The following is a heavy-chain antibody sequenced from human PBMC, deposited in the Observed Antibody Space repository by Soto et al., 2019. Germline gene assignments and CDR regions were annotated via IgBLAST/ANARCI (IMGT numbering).Heavy chain of an antibody. CDR1: GFTFSSCA. D-gene: IGHD2-15*01. J-gene: IGHJ4*02. CDR2: ISVNGGST. Sequence: GGSLRLSCAASGFTFSSCAMGWVRQAPGKGLEWVSSISVNGGSTYYADSVKGRFTISRDNSRNILYLHMISLRAEDTAVYYCAKERNSWYSSGSDSWGQGTLVTVSS. V-gene: IGHV3-23*01. CDR3: AKERNSWYSSGSDS.